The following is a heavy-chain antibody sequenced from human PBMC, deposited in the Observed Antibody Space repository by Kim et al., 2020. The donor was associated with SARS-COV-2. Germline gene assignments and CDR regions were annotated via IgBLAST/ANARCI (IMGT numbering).Heavy chain of an antibody. J-gene: IGHJ5*02. Sequence: ASVKVSCKASGYIFRNYVITWVRQAPGQGLEWMGWISGYNGITNYAQSLQGRVTITTDTVTSTVYMELRSIRSNDTAVYYCARAPGRDNWNDHWGQGTLV. V-gene: IGHV1-18*01. CDR1: GYIFRNYV. CDR2: ISGYNGIT. D-gene: IGHD1-1*01. CDR3: ARAPGRDNWNDH.